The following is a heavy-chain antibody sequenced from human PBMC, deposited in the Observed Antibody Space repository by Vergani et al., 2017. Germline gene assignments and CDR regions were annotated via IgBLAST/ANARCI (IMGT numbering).Heavy chain of an antibody. Sequence: VQLVESGGGLVKPGGSLRLSCAASGFTFSDYYMSWSRQAPGKGLEGVSYISSSSSYTNYADSVKSRFTISRDNAKNSLYLQMNSLRAEDTAVYYCARDAATAGIDYWGQGTLVTVSS. D-gene: IGHD2-21*02. CDR2: ISSSSSYT. CDR1: GFTFSDYY. V-gene: IGHV3-11*06. J-gene: IGHJ4*02. CDR3: ARDAATAGIDY.